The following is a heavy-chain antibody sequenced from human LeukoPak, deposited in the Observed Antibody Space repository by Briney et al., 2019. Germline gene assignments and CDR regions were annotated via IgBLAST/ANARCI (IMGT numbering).Heavy chain of an antibody. CDR3: ARGGVFFDY. Sequence: SETRSLTCIVSGGSISSFYWSWIRQPPGKGLEWIGYIYYSGSTNYNPSLKSRVTISVDTSKNQFSLKLSSVTAADTAVYYCARGGVFFDYWGQGTLVTVSS. D-gene: IGHD3-10*01. V-gene: IGHV4-59*01. CDR2: IYYSGST. J-gene: IGHJ4*02. CDR1: GGSISSFY.